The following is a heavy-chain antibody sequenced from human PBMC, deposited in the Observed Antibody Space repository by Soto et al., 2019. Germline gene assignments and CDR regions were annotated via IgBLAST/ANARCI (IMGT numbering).Heavy chain of an antibody. Sequence: QVQLVESGGGVVQPGRSLRLSCAASGFTFSSYAMHWVRQAPGKWLEWVAGISYDGSNKYYADSVKGRFTISRDNSKNTLYLQRNSLRAEDTAVYYCARDRSSSWFPYYYYGMDVWGQGTTVTVS. CDR2: ISYDGSNK. CDR3: ARDRSSSWFPYYYYGMDV. J-gene: IGHJ6*02. V-gene: IGHV3-30-3*01. D-gene: IGHD6-13*01. CDR1: GFTFSSYA.